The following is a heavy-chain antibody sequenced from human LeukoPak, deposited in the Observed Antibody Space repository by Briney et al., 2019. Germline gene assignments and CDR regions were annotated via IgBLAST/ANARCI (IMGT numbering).Heavy chain of an antibody. Sequence: PGGSLRLSCAASGFTFSSYGMHWVRQASGKGLEWVAVISYDGSNKYYADSVKGRFTISRDNSKNTLYLQMNSLRAEDTAVYYCAPGLSYFDYWGQGTLVTVSS. J-gene: IGHJ4*02. V-gene: IGHV3-30*03. CDR2: ISYDGSNK. CDR1: GFTFSSYG. CDR3: APGLSYFDY.